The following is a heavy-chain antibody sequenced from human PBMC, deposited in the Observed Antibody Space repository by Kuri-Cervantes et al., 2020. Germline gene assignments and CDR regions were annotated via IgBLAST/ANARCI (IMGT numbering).Heavy chain of an antibody. J-gene: IGHJ6*02. CDR2: IYYSGST. Sequence: GSLRLSCTVSGGSISSYYWSWIRQPPGKGLEWIGYIYYSGSTNYNPSLKSRVTISVDTSKNQFSLKLSSVTAADTAVYYCARGFQATIPLPSPYYYYYGMDVWGQGTTVTVSS. V-gene: IGHV4-59*01. CDR3: ARGFQATIPLPSPYYYYYGMDV. CDR1: GGSISSYY. D-gene: IGHD5-12*01.